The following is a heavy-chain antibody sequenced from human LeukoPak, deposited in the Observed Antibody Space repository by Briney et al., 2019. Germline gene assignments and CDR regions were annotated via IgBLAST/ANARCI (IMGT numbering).Heavy chain of an antibody. CDR2: ISYDGSNK. CDR1: GFTFSSYG. CDR3: AKVVVVIKIGDAFDI. Sequence: GGSLRPSCAASGFTFSSYGMHWVRQAPGKGLEWVAVISYDGSNKYYADSVKGRFTISRDNSKNTLYLQMNSLRAEDTAVYYCAKVVVVIKIGDAFDIRGQGTMVTVSS. V-gene: IGHV3-30*18. J-gene: IGHJ3*02. D-gene: IGHD3-22*01.